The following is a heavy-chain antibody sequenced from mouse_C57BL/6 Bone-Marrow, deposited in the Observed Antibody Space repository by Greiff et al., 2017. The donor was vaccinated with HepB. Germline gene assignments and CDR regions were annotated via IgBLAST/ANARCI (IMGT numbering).Heavy chain of an antibody. D-gene: IGHD2-3*01. CDR2: INPNNGGT. Sequence: EVQLQQSGPELVKPGASVKMSCKASGYTFTDYNMHWVKQSHGKSLEWIGYINPNNGGTSYNQKFKGKATLTVNKSSSADYMELRSLTSEESADYYCARRNGYYGFDYWGQGTTLTVSS. V-gene: IGHV1-22*01. CDR3: ARRNGYYGFDY. J-gene: IGHJ2*01. CDR1: GYTFTDYN.